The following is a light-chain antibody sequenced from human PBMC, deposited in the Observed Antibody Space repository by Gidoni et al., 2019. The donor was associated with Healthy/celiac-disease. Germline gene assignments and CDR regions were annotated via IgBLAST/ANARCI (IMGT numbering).Light chain of an antibody. J-gene: IGKJ1*01. V-gene: IGKV1-5*03. Sequence: DIQMTQSPSTLSASVGDRVTITCRASQSISSWLAWYQQKPGKAPKLLIYKASSLESGVPSRFSGSGSGTEFTLTISSLQPDDFATYYCQQYNSYSQGTFGHXTKVEIK. CDR2: KAS. CDR3: QQYNSYSQGT. CDR1: QSISSW.